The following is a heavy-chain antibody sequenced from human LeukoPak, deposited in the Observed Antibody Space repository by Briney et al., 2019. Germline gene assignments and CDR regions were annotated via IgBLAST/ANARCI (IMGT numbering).Heavy chain of an antibody. CDR3: AREAAAEDYGDYGPIDI. J-gene: IGHJ3*02. CDR2: IIPNFGTR. V-gene: IGHV1-69*06. CDR1: GGTFNSET. Sequence: SVKVSCKASGGTFNSETISWVRQAPGHGLEWMGGIIPNFGTRNYAQKFQGRVTFTADKSTSTVCLELRSLTSEDTAVYYCAREAAAEDYGDYGPIDIWGQGTMVTVSS. D-gene: IGHD4-17*01.